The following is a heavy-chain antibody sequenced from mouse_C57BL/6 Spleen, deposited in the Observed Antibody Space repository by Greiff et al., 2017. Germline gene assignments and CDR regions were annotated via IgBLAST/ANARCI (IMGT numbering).Heavy chain of an antibody. CDR1: GFTFSSYA. D-gene: IGHD2-4*01. Sequence: EVKLMESGAGLVKPGGSLKLSCAASGFTFSSYAMSWVRQTPEKRLEWVAYISSGGDYIYYADTVKGRFTISRDNARNTLYLQMSSLKSEDTAMYYCTREDDSWFAYWGQGTLVTVSA. J-gene: IGHJ3*01. CDR2: ISSGGDYI. CDR3: TREDDSWFAY. V-gene: IGHV5-9-1*02.